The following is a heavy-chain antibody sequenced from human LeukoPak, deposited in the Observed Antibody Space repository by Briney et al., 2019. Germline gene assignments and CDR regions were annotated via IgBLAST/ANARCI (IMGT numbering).Heavy chain of an antibody. CDR3: ARSGSGYYPFDY. V-gene: IGHV4-30-4*01. D-gene: IGHD3-22*01. J-gene: IGHJ4*02. CDR1: GGSISSGDYY. Sequence: KSSETLSLTCTVSGGSISSGDYYWRWIRQPPGKGLEWIGYIYYSGSTYYNPSLKSRVTISVDTSKNQFSLKLSSVTAADTAVYYCARSGSGYYPFDYWGQGTLVTVSS. CDR2: IYYSGST.